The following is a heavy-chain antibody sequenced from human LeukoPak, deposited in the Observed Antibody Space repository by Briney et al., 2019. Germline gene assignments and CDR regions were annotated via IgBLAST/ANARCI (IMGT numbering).Heavy chain of an antibody. J-gene: IGHJ4*02. Sequence: ASVKVSCKASGYTFTSYYMHWVRQAPGQGLEWMGIINPSSGSTSYAQKFQGRVTMTRDTSTTTVYMELSSLRSEDTAVYYCARGGIIGQQLDQSDYWGRGTLVTVSS. V-gene: IGHV1-46*01. CDR2: INPSSGST. CDR3: ARGGIIGQQLDQSDY. D-gene: IGHD6-13*01. CDR1: GYTFTSYY.